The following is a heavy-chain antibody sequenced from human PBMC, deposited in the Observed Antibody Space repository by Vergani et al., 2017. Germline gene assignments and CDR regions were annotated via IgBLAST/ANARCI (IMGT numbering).Heavy chain of an antibody. CDR3: AKFLGDGGPYYGMDV. Sequence: EVQLLESGGGLVQPGGSLRLSCAASGITFSKYDMSWVRQAPGKGLEWVSGISGSGDRTYYADSVKGRFTISRDNSKNTLYVQMNSLRAEDTAVYYGAKFLGDGGPYYGMDVWGQGTTVTVSS. D-gene: IGHD3-16*01. CDR1: GITFSKYD. CDR2: ISGSGDRT. J-gene: IGHJ6*02. V-gene: IGHV3-23*01.